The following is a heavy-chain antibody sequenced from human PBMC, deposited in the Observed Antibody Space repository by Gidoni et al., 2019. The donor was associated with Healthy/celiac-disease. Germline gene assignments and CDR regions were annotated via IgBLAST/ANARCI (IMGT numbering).Heavy chain of an antibody. J-gene: IGHJ6*02. CDR3: AGDLIPYYYDSSGYYFGPRYYYYGMDV. CDR1: GFPFSSYE. D-gene: IGHD3-22*01. Sequence: EVQLVESGGGLVQPGGSLRLSCAASGFPFSSYEMNWFRQAPGKGLEWVSYISSSGSTIYYADSVKGRFTISRDNAKNSLYLQMNSLRAEDTAVYYCAGDLIPYYYDSSGYYFGPRYYYYGMDVWGQGTTVTVSS. V-gene: IGHV3-48*03. CDR2: ISSSGSTI.